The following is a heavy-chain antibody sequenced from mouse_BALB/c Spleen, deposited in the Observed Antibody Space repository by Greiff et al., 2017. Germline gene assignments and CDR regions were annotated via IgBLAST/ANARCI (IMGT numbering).Heavy chain of an antibody. CDR1: GDSITSGY. CDR2: ISYSGST. CDR3: ARGGYYYGSRSPYAMDY. D-gene: IGHD1-1*01. Sequence: EVQLVESGPSLVKPSQTLSLTCSVTGDSITSGYWNWIRKFPGNKLEYMGYISYSGSTYYNPSLKSRISITRDTSKNQYYLQLNSVTTEDTATYYCARGGYYYGSRSPYAMDYWGQGTSVTVSS. V-gene: IGHV3-8*02. J-gene: IGHJ4*01.